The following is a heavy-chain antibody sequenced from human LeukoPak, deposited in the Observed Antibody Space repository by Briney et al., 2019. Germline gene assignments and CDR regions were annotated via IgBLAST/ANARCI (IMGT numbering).Heavy chain of an antibody. V-gene: IGHV4-59*01. Sequence: SETLSLTCAVSGGSISSYYWNWIRQPPGKGLECIGDIYYSGSTNYNPSVKSRVTISVDTSKNQFSLKLSSVTAADTAVYYCARGGKKSVWGSYRLTYFDYWGQGTLVTVSS. J-gene: IGHJ4*02. CDR3: ARGGKKSVWGSYRLTYFDY. CDR2: IYYSGST. D-gene: IGHD3-16*02. CDR1: GGSISSYY.